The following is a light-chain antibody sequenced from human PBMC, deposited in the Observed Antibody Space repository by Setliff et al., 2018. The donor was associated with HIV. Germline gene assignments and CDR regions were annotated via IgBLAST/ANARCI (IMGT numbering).Light chain of an antibody. J-gene: IGLJ1*01. V-gene: IGLV1-44*01. CDR1: SSNIGSNT. Sequence: QSVLTQPPPASGTPGQRVTISCSGSSSNIGSNTVNWYQQVPGTAPKLLIHKNNQRPSGVPDRFSGSKSGTSASLAISGLQSEDEADYYCAAWDDSLSVFVFGTGTKVTVL. CDR2: KNN. CDR3: AAWDDSLSVFV.